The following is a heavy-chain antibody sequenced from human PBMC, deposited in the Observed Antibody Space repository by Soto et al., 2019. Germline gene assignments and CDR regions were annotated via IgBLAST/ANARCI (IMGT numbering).Heavy chain of an antibody. CDR3: ARGWGRILDY. J-gene: IGHJ4*02. D-gene: IGHD7-27*01. CDR1: GGSFSGYY. V-gene: IGHV4-34*01. CDR2: INHSGST. Sequence: QVQLQQWGAGLLKPSETLSLTCAVYGGSFSGYYWNWIRQPPGRGLEGFGEINHSGSTNYNPSLKSRVTLSVDTSKNQSSLKLTSVTAADTAVYYCARGWGRILDYWGQGTLVTVSS.